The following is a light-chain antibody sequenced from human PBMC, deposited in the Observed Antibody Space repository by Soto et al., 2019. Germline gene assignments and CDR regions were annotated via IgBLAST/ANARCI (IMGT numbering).Light chain of an antibody. Sequence: DIQMTQSPSSLSASVGDRVTITCQAGQDIRKYLNWYQQKPGKAPKLLIYDASDLQTGVPSRFSGSGSGTDFTFTISSLLPEDIATYYCQQYDNFLVTFGQGTKLEIK. CDR2: DAS. CDR3: QQYDNFLVT. J-gene: IGKJ2*01. V-gene: IGKV1-33*01. CDR1: QDIRKY.